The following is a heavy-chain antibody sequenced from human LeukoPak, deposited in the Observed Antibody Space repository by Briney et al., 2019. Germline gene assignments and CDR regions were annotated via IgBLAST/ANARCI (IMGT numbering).Heavy chain of an antibody. V-gene: IGHV1-24*01. J-gene: IGHJ3*02. Sequence: AASVTVSCTVSGYTLTELSMHWVRQAPGKGLEWMGGFDPEDGETIYAQKFQGRVTMTEDTSTDTAYMELSSLRSEDTAVYYCATFLRESNAFDIWGQGTMVTVSS. D-gene: IGHD2/OR15-2a*01. CDR3: ATFLRESNAFDI. CDR1: GYTLTELS. CDR2: FDPEDGET.